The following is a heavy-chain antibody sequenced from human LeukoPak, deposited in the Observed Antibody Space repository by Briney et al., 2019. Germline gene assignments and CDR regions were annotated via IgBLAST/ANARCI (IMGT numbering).Heavy chain of an antibody. Sequence: PSETLSLTCTVSGGSISSGSYYWSWIRQHPGKGLEWIGYIYYSGNTYYNPSLKSRVTISVDTSKNQFSLNLSSVTAADTAVYYCASSPPRIMITFGGFDIRGQGTMVTVSS. CDR3: ASSPPRIMITFGGFDI. J-gene: IGHJ3*02. D-gene: IGHD3-16*01. V-gene: IGHV4-31*03. CDR2: IYYSGNT. CDR1: GGSISSGSYY.